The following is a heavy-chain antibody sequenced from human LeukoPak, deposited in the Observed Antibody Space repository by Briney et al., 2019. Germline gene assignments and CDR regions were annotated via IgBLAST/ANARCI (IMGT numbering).Heavy chain of an antibody. CDR1: GYTFTSYD. CDR3: ARKGVWYKGFDP. CDR2: MNPNSGNT. Sequence: ASVKVSCKASGYTFTSYDINWVRQATGQGLEWMGWMNPNSGNTGYAQKFQGRVTITRNTSISTAYMELSSLRSEDTAVYYCARKGVWYKGFDPWGQGTLVTVSS. D-gene: IGHD1-1*01. J-gene: IGHJ5*02. V-gene: IGHV1-8*03.